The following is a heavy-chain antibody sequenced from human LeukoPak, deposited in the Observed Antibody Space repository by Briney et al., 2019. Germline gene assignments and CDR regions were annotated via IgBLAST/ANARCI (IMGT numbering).Heavy chain of an antibody. Sequence: GASVKVSCKASGYSFTGYYMHWVRQAPGHGLEWMGWINPKSGETKYVQRFQGRVTMTRDTSISTAYMELNRLTSDDMAIYYCASSIAVAATGYWGQGTRSSSPQ. CDR3: ASSIAVAATGY. CDR1: GYSFTGYY. J-gene: IGHJ4*02. V-gene: IGHV1-2*02. D-gene: IGHD6-19*01. CDR2: INPKSGET.